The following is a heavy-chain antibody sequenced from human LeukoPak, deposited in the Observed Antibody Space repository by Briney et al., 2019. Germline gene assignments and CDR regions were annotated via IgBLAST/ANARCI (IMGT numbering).Heavy chain of an antibody. Sequence: SETLSLTCTVSGGSISSYYWSWLRQPPGKGLEWIGYIYYSGSTNYNPSLKSRVTISVDTSKNQFSLKLSSVTAADTAVYYCARVDYGDYYYYGMDVWGKGTTVTVSS. CDR1: GGSISSYY. CDR3: ARVDYGDYYYYGMDV. J-gene: IGHJ6*04. V-gene: IGHV4-59*01. D-gene: IGHD4-17*01. CDR2: IYYSGST.